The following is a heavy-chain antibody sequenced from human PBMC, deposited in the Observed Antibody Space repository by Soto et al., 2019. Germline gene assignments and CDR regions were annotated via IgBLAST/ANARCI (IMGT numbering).Heavy chain of an antibody. CDR2: ISAHTGNT. V-gene: IGHV1-18*01. CDR1: GYTFTNYG. Sequence: ASVKVSCKTSGYTFTNYGISWVRQAPGQGLEWMGWISAHTGNTNYAQKFQGRVTMTTDTSTSTAYMELRSLRSDDTAVYYCARDADYYDNAFDIWGQGTMVTVSS. D-gene: IGHD3-22*01. CDR3: ARDADYYDNAFDI. J-gene: IGHJ3*02.